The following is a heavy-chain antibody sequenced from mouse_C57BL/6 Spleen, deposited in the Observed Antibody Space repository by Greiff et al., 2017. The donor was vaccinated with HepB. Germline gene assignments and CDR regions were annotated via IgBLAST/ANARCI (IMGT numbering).Heavy chain of an antibody. CDR3: ARRDTTVVGGWYFDV. D-gene: IGHD1-1*01. V-gene: IGHV1-53*01. CDR1: GYTFTSYW. Sequence: QVQLQQSGTELVKPGASVKLSCKASGYTFTSYWMHWVKQRPGQGLEWIGNINPSNGGTNYNEKFKSKATLTVDKSSSTAYMQLSSLTSEDSAIYYCARRDTTVVGGWYFDVWGTGTTVTVSS. J-gene: IGHJ1*03. CDR2: INPSNGGT.